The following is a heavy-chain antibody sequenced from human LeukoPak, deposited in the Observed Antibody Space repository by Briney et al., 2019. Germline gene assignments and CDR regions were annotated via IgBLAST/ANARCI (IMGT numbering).Heavy chain of an antibody. CDR2: IWYDGSNK. CDR3: ARDYGSSSGFDY. V-gene: IGHV3-33*01. J-gene: IGHJ4*02. Sequence: GGSLRLSCAASGFAFSSYSMHWVRQAPGKGLEWVAVIWYDGSNKYYADSVKGRFTISRDNSKNTLYLQMNSLRAEDTAVYYCARDYGSSSGFDYWGQGTLVTVSS. D-gene: IGHD6-6*01. CDR1: GFAFSSYS.